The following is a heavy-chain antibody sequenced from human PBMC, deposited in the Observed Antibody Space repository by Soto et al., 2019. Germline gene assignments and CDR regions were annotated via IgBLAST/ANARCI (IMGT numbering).Heavy chain of an antibody. CDR2: IYYSGST. J-gene: IGHJ6*03. CDR1: GGSISSYY. CDR3: AISYMRYCSGGSCYSYYYYYMDV. Sequence: PSETLSLTCTVSGGSISSYYWSWIRQPPGKGLEWIGYIYYSGSTNYNPSLKSRVTISVDTSKNQFSLKLSSVTAADTAVYYCAISYMRYCSGGSCYSYYYYYMDVWGKGTTVTVSS. V-gene: IGHV4-59*01. D-gene: IGHD2-15*01.